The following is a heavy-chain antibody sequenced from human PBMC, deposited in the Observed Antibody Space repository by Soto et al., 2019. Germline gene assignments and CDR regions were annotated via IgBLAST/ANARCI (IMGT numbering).Heavy chain of an antibody. J-gene: IGHJ5*02. CDR1: GGSISSGDYY. D-gene: IGHD3-3*01. CDR2: IYYSGST. Sequence: PSETLSLTCTVSGGSISSGDYYWSWIRQPPGKGLEWIGYIYYSGSTYYNPSLKSRVTISVDTSKDQFSLKLSSVTAADTAVYYCATQQAYYDFWSGYYSYNWFDPWGQGTLVTVSS. CDR3: ATQQAYYDFWSGYYSYNWFDP. V-gene: IGHV4-30-4*01.